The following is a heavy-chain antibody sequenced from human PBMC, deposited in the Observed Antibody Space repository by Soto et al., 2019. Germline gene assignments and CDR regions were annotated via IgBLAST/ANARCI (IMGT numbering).Heavy chain of an antibody. CDR3: ARHQLGYCSSTSCYPHDAFDI. J-gene: IGHJ3*02. D-gene: IGHD2-2*01. V-gene: IGHV4-39*01. CDR2: IYYSGST. CDR1: GGSISSSSYY. Sequence: QLQLQESGPGLVKPSETLSLTCTVSGGSISSSSYYWGWIRQPPGKGLEWIGRIYYSGSTYYNPSLKSRVTISVDTSKNQFSLKLSSVTAADTAVYYCARHQLGYCSSTSCYPHDAFDIWGQGTMVTVSS.